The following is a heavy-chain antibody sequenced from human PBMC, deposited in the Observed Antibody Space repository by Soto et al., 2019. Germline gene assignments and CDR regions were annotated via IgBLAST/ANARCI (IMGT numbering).Heavy chain of an antibody. D-gene: IGHD1-26*01. CDR2: ISAAGDRT. CDR3: AKWREGKMVYFDH. Sequence: PGGSLRLSCAASGFTFTDYAMTWARQSPGKGLEWVSAISAAGDRTYYADSVKGRFIISRDNSINTMSLQMNSLRVEDTALYYCAKWREGKMVYFDHWGQGIMVTVSS. CDR1: GFTFTDYA. J-gene: IGHJ4*02. V-gene: IGHV3-23*01.